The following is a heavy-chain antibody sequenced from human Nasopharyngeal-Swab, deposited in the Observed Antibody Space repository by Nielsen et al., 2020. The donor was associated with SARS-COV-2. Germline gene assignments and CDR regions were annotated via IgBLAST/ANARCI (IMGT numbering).Heavy chain of an antibody. D-gene: IGHD2-8*01. Sequence: VRQMPGKGLEWVAVIIYDGNHKYYADSVQGRFTISRDNSRNTLYLQMNSLRAEDTAVYYCARAGYCSNGACYPENHYYMDVWGKGTTVTVSS. V-gene: IGHV3-30*03. CDR2: IIYDGNHK. J-gene: IGHJ6*03. CDR3: ARAGYCSNGACYPENHYYMDV.